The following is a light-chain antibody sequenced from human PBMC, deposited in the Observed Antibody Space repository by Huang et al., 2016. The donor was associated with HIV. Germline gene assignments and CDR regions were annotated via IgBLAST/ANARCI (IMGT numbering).Light chain of an antibody. CDR2: TVS. V-gene: IGKV1-39*01. CDR3: QQSFSVPRT. CDR1: QNITKS. J-gene: IGKJ1*01. Sequence: DIQMTQSPPSLSASVGDRVTFTCRADQNITKSLNWYQQKPGKAPKLLIYTVSTLESVVTSSFSGSGSGSRFTLNIGNLQPEDFATYYCQQSFSVPRTFG.